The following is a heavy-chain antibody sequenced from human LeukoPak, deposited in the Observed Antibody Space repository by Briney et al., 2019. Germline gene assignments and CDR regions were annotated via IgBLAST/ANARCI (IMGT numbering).Heavy chain of an antibody. D-gene: IGHD4-11*01. CDR2: INPNSGGT. CDR3: ARSNAFDI. V-gene: IGHV1-2*02. Sequence: ASVKVSCKASGYTFTDYNMNWVRQAPGQGLEWMGWINPNSGGTNYEQKFQGRVTMTRDTSISTVYMEVSRLTSDDTAVYYCARSNAFDIWGQGTTVTVSS. CDR1: GYTFTDYN. J-gene: IGHJ3*02.